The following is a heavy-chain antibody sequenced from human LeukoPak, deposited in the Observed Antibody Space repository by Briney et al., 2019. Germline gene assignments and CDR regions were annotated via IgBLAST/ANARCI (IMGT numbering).Heavy chain of an antibody. CDR3: ARSFYGYSFDY. D-gene: IGHD4-17*01. Sequence: SETLSLTCTVSGGSISTYYWSWIRQPPGKGLEWIGYIYYSGSTNYNSSLKSRVTISVDTSKNQFSLNLNSVTAADTAVYCCARSFYGYSFDYWGQGTLVTVSS. CDR2: IYYSGST. CDR1: GGSISTYY. V-gene: IGHV4-59*01. J-gene: IGHJ4*02.